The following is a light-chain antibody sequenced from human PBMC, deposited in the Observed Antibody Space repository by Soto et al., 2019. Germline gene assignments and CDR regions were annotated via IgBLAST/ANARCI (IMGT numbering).Light chain of an antibody. V-gene: IGLV4-69*01. CDR2: LNSDGNH. CDR1: SGHSNYA. CDR3: QTWGTGIQV. Sequence: QSVLTQSPSASASLGASVKLTCTLSSGHSNYAIAWHQLQPEKGPRYLMKLNSDGNHIKGDGIPDRFSGSSSGAERYLTIASLQSEDEADYYCQTWGTGIQVFGGGTKLTVL. J-gene: IGLJ2*01.